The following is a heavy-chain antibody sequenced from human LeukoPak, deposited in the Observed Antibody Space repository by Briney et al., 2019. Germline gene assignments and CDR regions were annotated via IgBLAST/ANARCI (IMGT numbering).Heavy chain of an antibody. CDR3: ARVLFNSGYDY. V-gene: IGHV1-2*02. D-gene: IGHD3-9*01. Sequence: ASVKVSCKPSGSTFTGAYMHWVRQAPGQALEWMCWINPNSGETKFPQKFQGRVTMTRDTSISTVYMDLGGLRSDDTAVYYCARVLFNSGYDYWGQGSLVTVSS. CDR2: INPNSGET. J-gene: IGHJ4*02. CDR1: GSTFTGAY.